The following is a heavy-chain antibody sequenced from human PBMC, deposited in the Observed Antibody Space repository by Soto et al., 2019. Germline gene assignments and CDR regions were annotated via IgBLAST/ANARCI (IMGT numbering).Heavy chain of an antibody. CDR1: AYSFTTYW. V-gene: IGHV5-51*01. Sequence: GEYPKTSCRGSAYSFTTYWLGWLRQTPLKGLEWMGIILPDDADNRYSPSFEGHVTISAERSTNTAFLQLRSLEASDTATYFCARQGFSKHYFYAADVWGQGNTVTVSS. CDR3: ARQGFSKHYFYAADV. D-gene: IGHD6-13*01. CDR2: ILPDDADN. J-gene: IGHJ6*02.